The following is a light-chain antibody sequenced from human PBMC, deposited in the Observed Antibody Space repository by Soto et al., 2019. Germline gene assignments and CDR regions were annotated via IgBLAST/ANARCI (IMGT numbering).Light chain of an antibody. CDR1: QSVRSNH. CDR2: GAS. V-gene: IGKV3-20*01. J-gene: IGKJ2*01. CDR3: QQYGSSTYT. Sequence: EIVLTQSPGSLSLSPREIATLSFSASQSVRSNHLAWYQQKPDQAPRLIIYGASRRATGIPDRFSGSGSGTEFTLTISRLEPEDFAVYYCQQYGSSTYTFGQGTKVDIK.